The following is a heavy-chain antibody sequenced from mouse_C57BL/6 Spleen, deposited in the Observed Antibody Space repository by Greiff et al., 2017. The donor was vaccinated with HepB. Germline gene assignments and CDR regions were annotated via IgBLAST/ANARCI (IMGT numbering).Heavy chain of an antibody. D-gene: IGHD2-1*01. CDR1: GYTFTSYG. CDR3: ASRDGNWGFAY. Sequence: VKLMESGAELARPGASVKLSCKASGYTFTSYGISWVKQRTGQGLEWIGEIYPRSGNTYYNEKFKGKATLTADKSSSTAYMELRSLTSEDSAVYFCASRDGNWGFAYWGQGTLVTVSA. V-gene: IGHV1-81*01. J-gene: IGHJ3*01. CDR2: IYPRSGNT.